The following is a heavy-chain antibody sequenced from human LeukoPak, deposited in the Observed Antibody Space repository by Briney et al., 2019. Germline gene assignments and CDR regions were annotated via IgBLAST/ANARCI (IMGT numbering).Heavy chain of an antibody. CDR1: GFTFSSYA. Sequence: GGSLRLSCAASGFTFSSYAMHWVRHTPGKGLVWLSHLTADGSRISYADSVKGRFTISRDNAKKMLYLQMNSLTDEDTAMYYCARENYFGLDVWGQGTTVTVS. J-gene: IGHJ6*02. V-gene: IGHV3-74*01. CDR3: ARENYFGLDV. CDR2: LTADGSRI.